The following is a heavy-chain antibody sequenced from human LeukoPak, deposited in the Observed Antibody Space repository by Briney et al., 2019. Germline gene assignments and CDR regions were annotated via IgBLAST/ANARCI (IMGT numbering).Heavy chain of an antibody. CDR1: GYTFTSYY. D-gene: IGHD3-9*01. CDR2: INPSGGST. CDR3: ARGSDVLRYFDWLYYFDY. Sequence: ASVKVSCKASGYTFTSYYMHWVRQAPGQGLEWMGIINPSGGSTNYAQKFQGSVTMTRDTSTSTVYMELSSLRSEDTAVYYCARGSDVLRYFDWLYYFDYWGQGTLVTVSS. J-gene: IGHJ4*02. V-gene: IGHV1-46*01.